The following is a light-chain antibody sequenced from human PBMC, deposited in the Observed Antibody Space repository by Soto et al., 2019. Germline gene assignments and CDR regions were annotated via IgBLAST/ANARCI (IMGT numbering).Light chain of an antibody. CDR2: AAS. Sequence: IQLTQSPSSLSASVGDRVTITGRASQGIRTDLAWYQQKPGKAPNLLICAASTLHAGVPSRFSGSGSETEFTLTSSNLQPDDSATYVYQHLLSYPLTCGGATRVEI. V-gene: IGKV1-9*01. J-gene: IGKJ4*01. CDR1: QGIRTD. CDR3: QHLLSYPLT.